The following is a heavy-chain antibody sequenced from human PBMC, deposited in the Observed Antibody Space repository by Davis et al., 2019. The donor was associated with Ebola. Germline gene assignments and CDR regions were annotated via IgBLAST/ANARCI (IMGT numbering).Heavy chain of an antibody. D-gene: IGHD3-16*01. J-gene: IGHJ4*02. Sequence: SETLSLTCAVSGDSISSRNWWSWVRQSPGKGLEWIGEIYHGGNTNYNPSLKSRVSISVDMSKNQFSLRLTSVTAADTSVYYCVSYDTYSLYFDDWGQGRLVTVSS. CDR1: GDSISSRNW. CDR3: VSYDTYSLYFDD. CDR2: IYHGGNT. V-gene: IGHV4-4*02.